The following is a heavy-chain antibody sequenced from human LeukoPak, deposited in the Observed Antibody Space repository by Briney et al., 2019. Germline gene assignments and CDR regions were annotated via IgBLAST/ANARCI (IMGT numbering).Heavy chain of an antibody. J-gene: IGHJ6*03. CDR1: GFTFSSCA. V-gene: IGHV3-23*01. Sequence: GGSLRLSCAASGFTFSSCAISWVRQAPGKGLEWVSAISGSGGSTYYADSVKGRFTISRDNSKNTLYLQMNSLRAEDTAVYYCAKDQDPAAYYYDSSGYYPWDYYMDVWGKGTTVTVSS. D-gene: IGHD3-22*01. CDR3: AKDQDPAAYYYDSSGYYPWDYYMDV. CDR2: ISGSGGST.